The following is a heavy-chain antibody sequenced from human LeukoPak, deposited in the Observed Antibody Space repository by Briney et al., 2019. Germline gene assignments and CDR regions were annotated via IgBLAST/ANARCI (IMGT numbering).Heavy chain of an antibody. Sequence: PSETLFLTCTVSGCSISSSSYYWGWIRQPPGKGLEWIGSIYYSGSTYYNPSLKSRVTISVDTSKNQFSLKLSSVTAADTAVYYCAGRFVGYCSSTSCSAPDYWGQGTLVTVSS. CDR2: IYYSGST. D-gene: IGHD2-2*01. V-gene: IGHV4-39*01. CDR1: GCSISSSSYY. J-gene: IGHJ4*02. CDR3: AGRFVGYCSSTSCSAPDY.